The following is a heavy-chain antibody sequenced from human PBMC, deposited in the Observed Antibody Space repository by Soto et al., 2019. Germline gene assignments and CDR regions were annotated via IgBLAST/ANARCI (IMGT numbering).Heavy chain of an antibody. Sequence: GGSLRLSCAASGFTFSSYAMSWVRQAPGKGLEWVSAISGSGGSTYYADSVKGRFTISRDNSKNTLYLQMNSLRAEDTAVYYCAKHRGIIVKAGDAFDVWGQGTKVTVSS. CDR2: ISGSGGST. D-gene: IGHD3-16*02. CDR1: GFTFSSYA. CDR3: AKHRGIIVKAGDAFDV. J-gene: IGHJ3*01. V-gene: IGHV3-23*01.